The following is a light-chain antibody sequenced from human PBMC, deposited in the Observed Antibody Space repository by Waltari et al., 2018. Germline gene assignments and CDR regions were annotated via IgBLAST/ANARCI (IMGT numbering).Light chain of an antibody. V-gene: IGLV4-69*01. CDR1: SGHSTYP. CDR2: VNSDGTH. J-gene: IGLJ2*01. CDR3: QTWGTGTVV. Sequence: QLVLTQSPSASASLGASVKLTCTLSSGHSTYPIEWHQQQPEKGPRYLMRVNSDGTHSKGDGIPDRFSGSTSGGERHLTISSLQSEDEADYYCQTWGTGTVVFGGGTKLTVL.